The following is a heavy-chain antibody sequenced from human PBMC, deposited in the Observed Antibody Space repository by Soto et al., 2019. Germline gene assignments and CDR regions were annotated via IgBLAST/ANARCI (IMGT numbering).Heavy chain of an antibody. CDR3: ARKYYYDTSGYTVDY. Sequence: GGSLRLSCAASGFTFSAYWMHWVRQAPGKGLVWVSRINTDGSSTTYADSVKGRFTISRDNAKNTLYLQMNSLRAEDTAVYYCARKYYYDTSGYTVDYWGRGTLVTVSS. V-gene: IGHV3-74*01. CDR2: INTDGSST. CDR1: GFTFSAYW. D-gene: IGHD3-22*01. J-gene: IGHJ4*02.